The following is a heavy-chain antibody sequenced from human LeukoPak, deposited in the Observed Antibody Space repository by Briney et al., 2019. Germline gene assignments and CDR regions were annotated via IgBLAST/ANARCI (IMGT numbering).Heavy chain of an antibody. CDR2: ISYDGSNK. Sequence: AGGSLRLSCAASGFTFSSYGMHWVRQAPGKGLEWVAVISYDGSNKYYADSVKGRFTISRDNSKNTLYLQMNSPRAEDTAVYYCAKAFATVVTPFDYWGQGTLVTVSS. CDR1: GFTFSSYG. V-gene: IGHV3-30*18. D-gene: IGHD4-23*01. J-gene: IGHJ4*02. CDR3: AKAFATVVTPFDY.